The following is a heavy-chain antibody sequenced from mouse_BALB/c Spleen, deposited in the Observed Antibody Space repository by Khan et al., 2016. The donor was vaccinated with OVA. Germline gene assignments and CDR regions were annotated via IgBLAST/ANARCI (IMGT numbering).Heavy chain of an antibody. CDR3: AKWGTANYYAMDY. D-gene: IGHD1-2*01. J-gene: IGHJ4*01. Sequence: QIQLQQSGPGLVAPSQSLSITCTVSGFSLTSYGVNWVRQPPGKGLEWLGVIWGDGSTNYHSTLMSRLSISKDNSQSQIFIKMSSLQTDDTATYYCAKWGTANYYAMDYWGQGTSVTVSS. V-gene: IGHV2-3*01. CDR2: IWGDGST. CDR1: GFSLTSYG.